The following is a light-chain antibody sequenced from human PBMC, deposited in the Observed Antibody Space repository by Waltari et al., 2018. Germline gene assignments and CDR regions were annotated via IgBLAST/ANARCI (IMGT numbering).Light chain of an antibody. CDR1: GLVDHY. Sequence: SFELTQPPSVSVSPGQTASITCPGDGLVDHYPCWYQQRSGQSPVLVISQGTKRPSGIPERFSGSSSGNTATLIISGAQAIDEADYFCQAWDSRTAYILFGGGTKLTVL. CDR3: QAWDSRTAYIL. J-gene: IGLJ3*02. V-gene: IGLV3-1*01. CDR2: QGT.